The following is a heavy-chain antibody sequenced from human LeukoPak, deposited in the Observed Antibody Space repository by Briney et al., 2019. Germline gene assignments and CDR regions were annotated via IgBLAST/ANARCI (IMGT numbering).Heavy chain of an antibody. V-gene: IGHV2-5*01. Sequence: SGPTLVNPTQTLTLTCTFSGFSLSTSGVGVGWIRQPPGKALERLALIYWNDDKRYSPSLKSRLPITKDTSKNQVVLTMTNMDPVDTATYYGAHSGYYDILTGYGYWGQGTLVTVSS. D-gene: IGHD3-9*01. CDR3: AHSGYYDILTGYGY. CDR2: IYWNDDK. CDR1: GFSLSTSGVG. J-gene: IGHJ4*02.